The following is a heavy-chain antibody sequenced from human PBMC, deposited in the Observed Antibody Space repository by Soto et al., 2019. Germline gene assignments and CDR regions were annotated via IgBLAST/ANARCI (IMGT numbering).Heavy chain of an antibody. V-gene: IGHV3-21*01. J-gene: IGHJ4*02. Sequence: GGSLRLSCAASGFTFSSYSMNWVRQAPGKGLEWVSSISSSSYIYYADSVKGRFTISRDNAKNSLYLQMNSLRAEDTAVYYCARTLGAVTTFAYDYWGQGTLVTVSS. CDR2: ISSSSYI. CDR3: ARTLGAVTTFAYDY. CDR1: GFTFSSYS. D-gene: IGHD4-17*01.